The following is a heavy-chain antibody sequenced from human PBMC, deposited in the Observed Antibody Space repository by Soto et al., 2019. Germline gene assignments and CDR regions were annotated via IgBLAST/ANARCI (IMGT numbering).Heavy chain of an antibody. CDR2: IMPLYAKP. CDR3: ASLNNWSSGDGRIDV. J-gene: IGHJ6*02. D-gene: IGHD1-26*01. Sequence: QVQLVQSGAEVKKPGSSVKVSCKASGGTFNTYTISWVRQVPGQSLEWMGGIMPLYAKPTYAQPFLSRLTIAADEHTSTVYMELSSLRSEDTALYYCASLNNWSSGDGRIDVWGRGTAVSVSS. V-gene: IGHV1-69*01. CDR1: GGTFNTYT.